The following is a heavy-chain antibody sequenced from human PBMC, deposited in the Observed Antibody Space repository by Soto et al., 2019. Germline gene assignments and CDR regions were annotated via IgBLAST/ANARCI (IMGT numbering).Heavy chain of an antibody. CDR2: IIPIFGTA. D-gene: IGHD6-19*01. V-gene: IGHV1-69*12. CDR1: GGTFSSYA. Sequence: QVQLVQSGAEVKKPGSSVKVSCKASGGTFSSYAISWVRQAPGQGLEWMGGIIPIFGTANYAQKFQGRVTITVDESTSTACMEVSSLSSEDTAVYYCARDQRGYSSGWYFDYWGQGTLITVSS. J-gene: IGHJ4*02. CDR3: ARDQRGYSSGWYFDY.